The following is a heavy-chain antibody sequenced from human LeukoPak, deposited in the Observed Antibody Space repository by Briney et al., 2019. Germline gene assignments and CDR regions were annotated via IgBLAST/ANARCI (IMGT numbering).Heavy chain of an antibody. D-gene: IGHD2-8*01. CDR3: ARDYVDDIPMIKDY. CDR1: GYTFTSYG. CDR2: INLSGGST. J-gene: IGHJ4*02. Sequence: RASVKVSCKASGYTFTSYGISWVRQAPGQGLEWMGKINLSGGSTTYAQKFQGRVTMTRDTSTSTVYMELSSLRSEDTAVYYCARDYVDDIPMIKDYWGQGTLVTVSS. V-gene: IGHV1-46*01.